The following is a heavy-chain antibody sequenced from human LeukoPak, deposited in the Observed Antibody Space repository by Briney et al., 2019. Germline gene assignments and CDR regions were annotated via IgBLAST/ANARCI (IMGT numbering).Heavy chain of an antibody. J-gene: IGHJ4*02. Sequence: SQTLSLTCTVSGGSISSGSYYWSWIRQPAGKGLEWIGRIYTSGSTNSNPSLKSRVTLSVDTSKNQSSLKLSSVTAADTAVYYCARARFGDESFDYWGQGTLVTVSS. V-gene: IGHV4-61*02. CDR1: GGSISSGSYY. CDR3: ARARFGDESFDY. CDR2: IYTSGST. D-gene: IGHD3-10*01.